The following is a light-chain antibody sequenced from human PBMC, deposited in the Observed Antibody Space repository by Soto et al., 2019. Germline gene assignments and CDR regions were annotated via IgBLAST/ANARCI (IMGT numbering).Light chain of an antibody. CDR3: CSYSDSTMSVV. CDR2: DVS. V-gene: IGLV1-40*01. CDR1: SSNIGGDYV. J-gene: IGLJ2*01. Sequence: QSVLTQPASVSGAPGQRITISCTGSSSNIGGDYVVSWYHQLPGKAPKLLIYDVSKRPSGVPNRFSGSKSGTTASLTITGVQADDEEDYYCCSYSDSTMSVVFGGGTKLTVL.